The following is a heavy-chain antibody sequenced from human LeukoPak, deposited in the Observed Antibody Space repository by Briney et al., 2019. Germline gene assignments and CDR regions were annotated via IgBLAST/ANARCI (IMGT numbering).Heavy chain of an antibody. CDR2: IYYSGST. Sequence: KPSETLSLTCTVSGGSISSYYWSWIRQPPGKGLEWIGYIYYSGSTNYNPSLKSRVTISVDTSKNQFSLKLSSVTAADTAVYYCARASITMIIDYWGQGTLVTVSS. J-gene: IGHJ4*02. CDR3: ARASITMIIDY. CDR1: GGSISSYY. D-gene: IGHD3-22*01. V-gene: IGHV4-59*01.